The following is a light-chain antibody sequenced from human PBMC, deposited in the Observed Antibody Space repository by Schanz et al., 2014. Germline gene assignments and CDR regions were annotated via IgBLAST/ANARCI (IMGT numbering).Light chain of an antibody. V-gene: IGLV2-23*02. CDR2: DVN. CDR1: SSDIGGRAY. J-gene: IGLJ3*02. Sequence: QSALTQPASVSGSPGQSITISCTGTSSDIGGRAYVSWYQQRPGKAPQLILYDVNSRPSGVPDRFSGSKSGNTASLTISGVQAEDEADYYCCSYAGSSTWVFGGGTKLTVL. CDR3: CSYAGSSTWV.